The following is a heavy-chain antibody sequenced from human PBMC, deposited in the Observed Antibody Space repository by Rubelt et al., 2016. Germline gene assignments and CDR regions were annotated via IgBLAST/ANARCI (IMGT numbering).Heavy chain of an antibody. J-gene: IGHJ5*02. D-gene: IGHD6-6*01. V-gene: IGHV3-21*01. CDR3: ARFYSSSPKVGWFDP. CDR1: GFTFSSYS. Sequence: EVQLVESGGGLVKPGGSLRLSCAASGFTFSSYSMNWVRQAPGKGLEWVSSISSSSSYIYYADSVKGRFTISRDNAKNSLYLQMNSLRAEDTAVYYCARFYSSSPKVGWFDPWGQGTLVTVSS. CDR2: ISSSSSYI.